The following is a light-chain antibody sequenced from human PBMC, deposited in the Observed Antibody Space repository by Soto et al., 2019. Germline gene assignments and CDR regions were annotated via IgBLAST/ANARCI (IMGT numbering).Light chain of an antibody. CDR2: WAS. CDR3: QQHYSTPFT. Sequence: DIVMTQSPDSLAVSLGERATINCKSSQSVLYNSNNKNYLAWYQQKPGQPPKLLIYWASTRESGVPDRLSGSGSGTDFTLTISSLQAEDVAVYYCQQHYSTPFTFGPGTKVDIK. V-gene: IGKV4-1*01. CDR1: QSVLYNSNNKNY. J-gene: IGKJ3*01.